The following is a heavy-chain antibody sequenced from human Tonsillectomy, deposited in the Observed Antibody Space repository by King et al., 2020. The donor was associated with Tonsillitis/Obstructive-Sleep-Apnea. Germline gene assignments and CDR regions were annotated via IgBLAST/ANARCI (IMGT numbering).Heavy chain of an antibody. CDR2: ISGGGDSS. CDR3: AKSASAVGVAPAAFDY. CDR1: GFTFRSYA. Sequence: VQLVESGGGLVQPGGSLRLSCVASGFTFRSYALTWVRQAPGRGLEWVSTISGGGDSSYYADSVKGRVTISRDYSKNTLFLQMNSLRVDDTAVYYCAKSASAVGVAPAAFDYWGQGTLVTVSS. D-gene: IGHD2-2*01. J-gene: IGHJ4*02. V-gene: IGHV3-23*04.